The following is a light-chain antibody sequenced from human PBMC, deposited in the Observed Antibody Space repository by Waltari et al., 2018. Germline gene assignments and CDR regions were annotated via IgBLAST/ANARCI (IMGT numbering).Light chain of an antibody. J-gene: IGLJ1*01. Sequence: SYVLTPPPSVSVAPGETARLTRGGNNMESKSVHWYRQRPGTAPVLVISYDTDRPSGIPDRLSGSNSGNTATLTISRVEAGDEADYYCQVFGTGTEVTVL. CDR1: NMESKS. CDR3: QV. V-gene: IGLV3-21*01. CDR2: YDT.